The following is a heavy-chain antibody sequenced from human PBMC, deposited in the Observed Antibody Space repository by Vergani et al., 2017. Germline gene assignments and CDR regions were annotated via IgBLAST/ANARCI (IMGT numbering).Heavy chain of an antibody. V-gene: IGHV4-61*02. Sequence: QVQLQESGPGLVKPSQTLSLTCTVSGGSISSGSYYWSWIRQPAGKGLEWIGRIYTSGSTNYNPSLKSRVTISVVTSKNQFSLKLSSVTAADTAVYYCARASHDSSGYYFVSYFDYWGQGTLVTVSS. D-gene: IGHD3-22*01. CDR1: GGSISSGSYY. CDR3: ARASHDSSGYYFVSYFDY. CDR2: IYTSGST. J-gene: IGHJ4*02.